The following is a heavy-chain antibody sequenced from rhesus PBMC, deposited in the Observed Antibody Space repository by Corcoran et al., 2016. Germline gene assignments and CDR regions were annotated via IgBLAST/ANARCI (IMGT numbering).Heavy chain of an antibody. CDR2: IGGASSYT. CDR1: GFTFSGYE. Sequence: EVQLAESGGGLVQPGGSLRLSCAASGFTFSGYEMHWVRQAPGKGLESVSVIGGASSYTHYADSVKGRFTISRDIAKNSLSLQMNSLRAEDTAVYYCARHRYFDYWGQGVLVTVSS. J-gene: IGHJ4*01. CDR3: ARHRYFDY. V-gene: IGHV3-115*02.